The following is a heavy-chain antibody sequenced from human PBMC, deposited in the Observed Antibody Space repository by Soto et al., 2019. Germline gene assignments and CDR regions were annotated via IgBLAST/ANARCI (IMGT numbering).Heavy chain of an antibody. J-gene: IGHJ6*02. D-gene: IGHD4-4*01. Sequence: QVQLVQSGAEVKEPGASVKVSCKASGYTFTSYYMHWVRLAPGQGLEWMGIINPDGGGTSYAQQFQGRVIMTRDTSTSTVYMEMSSLRSEETAVYYCAVGGNYLSMDVWGQGTTVTVSS. CDR2: INPDGGGT. CDR3: AVGGNYLSMDV. V-gene: IGHV1-46*01. CDR1: GYTFTSYY.